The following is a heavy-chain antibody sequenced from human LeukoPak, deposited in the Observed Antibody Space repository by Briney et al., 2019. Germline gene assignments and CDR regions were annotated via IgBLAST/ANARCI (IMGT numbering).Heavy chain of an antibody. Sequence: SGGSLRLSCAASGFTFSSYSMNWVRQAPGKGLEWVSYISSSGSTIYYADSVKGRFTISRDNAKNSLYLQMNSLRAEDTAVYYCARDPNYYGSGSFDYWGQGTLVTVSS. CDR1: GFTFSSYS. J-gene: IGHJ4*02. CDR2: ISSSGSTI. CDR3: ARDPNYYGSGSFDY. D-gene: IGHD3-10*01. V-gene: IGHV3-48*04.